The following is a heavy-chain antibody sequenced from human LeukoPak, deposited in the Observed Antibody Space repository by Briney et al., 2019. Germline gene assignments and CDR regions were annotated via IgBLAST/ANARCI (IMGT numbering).Heavy chain of an antibody. Sequence: ASVKVSCKASGYTFTGYYMHWVRQAPGQGLEWMGRINPNSGGTNYAQKFQGRVTMTRDTSISTAYMELSRLRSDDTAVYYCARFPASTGKRYCSGGSCYPGWFDPWVQGTLLTVSS. V-gene: IGHV1-2*06. CDR2: INPNSGGT. CDR3: ARFPASTGKRYCSGGSCYPGWFDP. D-gene: IGHD2-15*01. J-gene: IGHJ5*02. CDR1: GYTFTGYY.